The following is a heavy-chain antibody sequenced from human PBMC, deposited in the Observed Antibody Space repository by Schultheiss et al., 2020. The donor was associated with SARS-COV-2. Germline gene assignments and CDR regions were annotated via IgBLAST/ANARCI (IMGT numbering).Heavy chain of an antibody. CDR2: ISWNSGSI. D-gene: IGHD1-26*01. J-gene: IGHJ4*02. CDR3: AGGIVGGYYFDY. CDR1: GFTFSSYW. V-gene: IGHV3-23*01. Sequence: GGSLKLSCAASGFTFSSYWMSWVRQAPGKGLEWVSGISWNSGSIGYADSVKGRFTISRDNSKNTLYLQMNSLRAEDTAVYYCAGGIVGGYYFDYWGQGTLVTVSS.